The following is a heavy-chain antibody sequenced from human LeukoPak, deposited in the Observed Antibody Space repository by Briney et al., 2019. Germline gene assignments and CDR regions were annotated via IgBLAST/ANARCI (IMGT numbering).Heavy chain of an antibody. J-gene: IGHJ4*02. Sequence: GGSLRLSCAASGFTFSSYWMYWVRQAPGKGLVWVSHISTDGSMTDYADSVKGRFTISRDNARNTLYLQVNSLRAEDTAVYHCTRDSAAPGADLDYWGQGTLVTVSS. CDR3: TRDSAAPGADLDY. CDR1: GFTFSSYW. CDR2: ISTDGSMT. D-gene: IGHD6-13*01. V-gene: IGHV3-74*01.